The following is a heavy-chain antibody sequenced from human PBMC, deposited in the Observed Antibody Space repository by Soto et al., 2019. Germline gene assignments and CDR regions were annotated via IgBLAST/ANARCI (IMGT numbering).Heavy chain of an antibody. J-gene: IGHJ4*02. CDR3: TTLPYSSSWFDY. CDR1: GFTFSNAW. V-gene: IGHV3-15*01. Sequence: PVGSLRLSCAASGFTFSNAWMGWVRQAPGKGLEWVGSIKSKTDGRTTDYAAPVKGRFTISRDDSKNTLYLQMNSLKTEDKAVYYCTTLPYSSSWFDYWGQGTLVTVSS. D-gene: IGHD6-13*01. CDR2: IKSKTDGRTT.